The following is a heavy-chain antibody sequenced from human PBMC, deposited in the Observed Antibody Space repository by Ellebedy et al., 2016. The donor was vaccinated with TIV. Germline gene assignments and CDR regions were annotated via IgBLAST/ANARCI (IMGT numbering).Heavy chain of an antibody. J-gene: IGHJ6*02. V-gene: IGHV3-30*03. Sequence: GESLKISCAASGFTFSSYSMNWVRKAPGKGLEWVAVISYDGSNKYYADSVKGRFTISRDNSKNTLYLQMNSLRAEDTAVYYCARDRITMVRGVISYGMDVWGQGTTVTVSS. CDR2: ISYDGSNK. D-gene: IGHD3-10*01. CDR3: ARDRITMVRGVISYGMDV. CDR1: GFTFSSYS.